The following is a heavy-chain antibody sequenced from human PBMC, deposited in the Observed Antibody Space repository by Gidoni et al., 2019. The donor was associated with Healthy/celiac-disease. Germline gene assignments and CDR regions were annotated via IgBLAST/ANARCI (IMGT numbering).Heavy chain of an antibody. CDR2: INPNSGGT. Sequence: QVQLVQSGAEVKKPAASVKVSCRASGSTLTGYYMHWVRQAPGQGLEWMGWINPNSGGTNYAQKFQGWVTMTRDTSISTAYMKLSRLRSDDTAVYYCARGTTVTTGPGAFDIWGQGTMVTVSS. CDR3: ARGTTVTTGPGAFDI. J-gene: IGHJ3*02. CDR1: GSTLTGYY. D-gene: IGHD4-17*01. V-gene: IGHV1-2*04.